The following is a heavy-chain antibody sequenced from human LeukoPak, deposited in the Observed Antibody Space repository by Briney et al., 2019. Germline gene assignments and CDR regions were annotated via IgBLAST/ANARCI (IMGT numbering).Heavy chain of an antibody. J-gene: IGHJ4*02. CDR1: GFTFSSYA. D-gene: IGHD4-17*01. CDR2: ISYDGSNK. V-gene: IGHV3-30-3*01. CDR3: ARETTAFDY. Sequence: PGRSLRLSCAASGFTFSSYAMHWVRQAPGKGLEWVAVISYDGSNKYYADSVKGRFTISRDNSKNTLYLQMNSLRAEDTAVYYCARETTAFDYWGQGTLVTVSS.